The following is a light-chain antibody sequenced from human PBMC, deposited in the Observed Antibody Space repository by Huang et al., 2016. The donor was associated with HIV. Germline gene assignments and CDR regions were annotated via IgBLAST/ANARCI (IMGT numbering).Light chain of an antibody. V-gene: IGKV1-9*01. J-gene: IGKJ1*01. CDR1: QGISSY. CDR3: HQLNSYPRT. Sequence: IQLIQSPSSLSASVGDRVTITCRASQGISSYLAWYQEKSGKAPKLLIYAASTLQSGVPSRFSGSGSGTDFTLTISSLQSEDFATYYCHQLNSYPRTFGQGTKVEIK. CDR2: AAS.